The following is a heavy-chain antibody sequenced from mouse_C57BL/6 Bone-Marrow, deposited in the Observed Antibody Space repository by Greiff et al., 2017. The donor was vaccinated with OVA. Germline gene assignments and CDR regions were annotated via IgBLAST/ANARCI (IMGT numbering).Heavy chain of an antibody. CDR3: AKNYDYDEGWAMDY. J-gene: IGHJ4*01. D-gene: IGHD2-4*01. V-gene: IGHV2-5*01. CDR1: GFSLTSYG. CDR2: IWRGGST. Sequence: VQLQQSGPGLVQPSQSLSITCTVSGFSLTSYGVHWVRQSPGKGLEWLGVIWRGGSTDYNAAFMSRLSITKDNSKSQVFFKMNSLQADDTAIYYCAKNYDYDEGWAMDYWGQGTSVTVSS.